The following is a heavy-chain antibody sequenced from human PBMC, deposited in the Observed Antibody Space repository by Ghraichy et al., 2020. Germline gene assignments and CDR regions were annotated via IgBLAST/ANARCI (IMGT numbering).Heavy chain of an antibody. CDR1: GFSLSTSGMR. CDR2: IDWDDDK. Sequence: SGPTLVKPTQTLTLTCTFSGFSLSTSGMRVSWIRQPPGKALEWLARIDWDDDKFYSTSLKTRLTISKDTSKNQVVLTMTNMDPVDTATYYCARDGYCSSTSCYHYGMVVWGQGTTVTVSS. CDR3: ARDGYCSSTSCYHYGMVV. D-gene: IGHD2-2*01. V-gene: IGHV2-70*04. J-gene: IGHJ6*02.